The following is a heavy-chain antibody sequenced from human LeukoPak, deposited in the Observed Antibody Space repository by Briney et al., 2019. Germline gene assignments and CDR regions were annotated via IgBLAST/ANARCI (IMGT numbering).Heavy chain of an antibody. CDR1: EFTFSDFY. J-gene: IGHJ4*02. CDR3: ARYSGDWSAHY. Sequence: GGSLRLSCAASEFTFSDFYMSWFRQAPGKGLEWVSYISTSGSPTHYADSVKGRFTISRDNAKNSLYLQMGSLRAEDTAVYYCARYSGDWSAHYWGQGTLVTVSS. V-gene: IGHV3-11*01. D-gene: IGHD2-21*02. CDR2: ISTSGSPT.